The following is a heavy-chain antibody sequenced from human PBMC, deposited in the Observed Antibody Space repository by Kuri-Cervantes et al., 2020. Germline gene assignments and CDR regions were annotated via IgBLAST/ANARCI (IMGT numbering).Heavy chain of an antibody. V-gene: IGHV3-30*01. D-gene: IGHD4-23*01. CDR2: ISYDGSNK. Sequence: GGSLRLSCAASGFTLSSYAMHWVRQAPGKGLEWVAVISYDGSNKYYADSVKGRFTISRDNSKNTLYLQMNSLRAEDTAVYYCAKVRCCGNSFFDYWGQGTLVTVSS. CDR1: GFTLSSYA. CDR3: AKVRCCGNSFFDY. J-gene: IGHJ4*02.